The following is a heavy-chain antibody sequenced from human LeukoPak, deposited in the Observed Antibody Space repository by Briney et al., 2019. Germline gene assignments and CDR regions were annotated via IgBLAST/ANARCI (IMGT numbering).Heavy chain of an antibody. J-gene: IGHJ4*02. CDR3: ARRVVRGVRAFDY. CDR1: GGSFSGYY. CDR2: INHSGST. Sequence: KPSETLSLTCAVYGGSFSGYYWSWIRQPPGKGLEWIGEINHSGSTNYNPSLKSRVTISVDTSKNQFSLKLSSVTAADTAVYYCARRVVRGVRAFDYWGQGTLVTVSS. D-gene: IGHD3-10*01. V-gene: IGHV4-34*01.